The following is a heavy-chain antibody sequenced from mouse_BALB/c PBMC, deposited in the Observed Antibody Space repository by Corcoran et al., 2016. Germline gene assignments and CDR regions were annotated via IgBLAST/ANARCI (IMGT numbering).Heavy chain of an antibody. CDR1: GFSLSTSGMG. CDR2: IYWGDAK. Sequence: QVTLKESGPGILQPSQTLSLTCSFSGFSLSTSGMGVSWIRQPSGKGLEWLAHIYWGDAKRYNPSLKSRLTISKDPSRNQVFLKITSVDTADTATYYCARRAPGGYYAMDYWGQGTSVTVSS. V-gene: IGHV8-12*01. CDR3: ARRAPGGYYAMDY. J-gene: IGHJ4*01.